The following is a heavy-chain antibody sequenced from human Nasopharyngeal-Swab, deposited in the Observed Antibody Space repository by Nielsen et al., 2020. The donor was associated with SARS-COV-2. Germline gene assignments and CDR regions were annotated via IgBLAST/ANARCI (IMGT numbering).Heavy chain of an antibody. Sequence: GGSLRLSCAASGFSISGYWMHWVRQAPGKGLVWVSRISSDGGANYADSATGRFTISRDNAKNTVYLQMNSLRDEDTAVYYCLRGMAGYGWFDPWGQGILVTVSP. V-gene: IGHV3-74*01. D-gene: IGHD2-2*03. J-gene: IGHJ5*02. CDR2: ISSDGGA. CDR1: GFSISGYW. CDR3: LRGMAGYGWFDP.